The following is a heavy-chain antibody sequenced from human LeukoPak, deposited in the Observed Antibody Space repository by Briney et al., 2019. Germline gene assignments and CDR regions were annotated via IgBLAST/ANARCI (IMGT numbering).Heavy chain of an antibody. CDR3: AREHSGLEGYPDC. D-gene: IGHD6-25*01. V-gene: IGHV4-4*07. CDR2: IYASGNT. CDR1: GGSINSYY. Sequence: SETLSLTCTISGGSINSYYWSWIRQPAGEGLEWIGRIYASGNTNFNPSLMSRVIMSVDTSKNQFSLKLSPVTAADTAVYYCAREHSGLEGYPDCWGQGTLVTVSS. J-gene: IGHJ4*02.